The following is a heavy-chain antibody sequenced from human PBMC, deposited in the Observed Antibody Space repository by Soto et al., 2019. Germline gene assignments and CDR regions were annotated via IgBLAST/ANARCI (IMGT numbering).Heavy chain of an antibody. J-gene: IGHJ6*02. V-gene: IGHV4-31*03. CDR2: IYYSGST. CDR1: GGSISSVGYY. D-gene: IGHD2-2*02. Sequence: PSETLSVTCTVSGGSISSVGYYWSWIRQHPGKGLEWIGYIYYSGSTYYNPSLKSRVTISVDTSKNQFSLKLSSVPAADTAVYYCARGHGVPAAIYYYSGMDAWGQGTTVT. CDR3: ARGHGVPAAIYYYSGMDA.